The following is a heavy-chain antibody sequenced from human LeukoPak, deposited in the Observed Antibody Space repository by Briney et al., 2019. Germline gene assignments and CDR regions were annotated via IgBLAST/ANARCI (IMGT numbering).Heavy chain of an antibody. V-gene: IGHV1-8*03. J-gene: IGHJ4*02. Sequence: GSSVKVSCKPSGYTFTSYDINWVRQATGQGLEWMGWMNPNSGNTGYAQKFQGRVTITRNTSISTAYMELSSLRSEDTAVYYCARGAAAGFDYWGQGTLVTVSS. CDR3: ARGAAAGFDY. D-gene: IGHD6-13*01. CDR1: GYTFTSYD. CDR2: MNPNSGNT.